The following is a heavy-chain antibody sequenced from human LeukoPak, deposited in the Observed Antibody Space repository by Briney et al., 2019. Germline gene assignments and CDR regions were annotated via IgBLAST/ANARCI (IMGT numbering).Heavy chain of an antibody. CDR3: VREYYDRSRRKPGFDI. J-gene: IGHJ3*02. D-gene: IGHD3-22*01. CDR1: GYSFIDYY. Sequence: GASVKVSCKASGYSFIDYYMHWVRQAPGQGLEWMGWIDPHSGGTNYAQKFQGRVTMTRDTSISTAYMELSRLRSDDTAVYYCVREYYDRSRRKPGFDIWAQGTKVSVFS. CDR2: IDPHSGGT. V-gene: IGHV1-2*02.